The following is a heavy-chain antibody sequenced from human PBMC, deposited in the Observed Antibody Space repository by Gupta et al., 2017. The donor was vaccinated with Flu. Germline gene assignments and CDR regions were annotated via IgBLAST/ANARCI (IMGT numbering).Heavy chain of an antibody. Sequence: RIYTFTWVRQATGKGLEWVSSISRSSDYIYYSDSVRGRFTSSRDNGKDSLYLQMNSLRAEDTAVDDGARLSLLGGGACDIWGQGTRGTVSS. D-gene: IGHD1-26*01. CDR1: RIYT. V-gene: IGHV3-21*01. CDR2: ISRSSDYI. J-gene: IGHJ3*02. CDR3: ARLSLLGGGACDI.